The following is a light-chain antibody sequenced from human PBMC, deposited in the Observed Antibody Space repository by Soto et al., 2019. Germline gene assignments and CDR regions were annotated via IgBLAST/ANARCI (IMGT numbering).Light chain of an antibody. CDR3: QQRSNRPLT. CDR2: DAS. V-gene: IGKV3D-20*02. J-gene: IGKJ4*01. CDR1: QTVRNNY. Sequence: EFVLTQSPGTLSLSPGERATLSCRASQTVRNNYLAWYQQKPGQAPRLLIYDASSRATGIPARFGGSGSGTDFTLTISILEPEDVVVYCWQQRSNRPLTFGGGTKVDIK.